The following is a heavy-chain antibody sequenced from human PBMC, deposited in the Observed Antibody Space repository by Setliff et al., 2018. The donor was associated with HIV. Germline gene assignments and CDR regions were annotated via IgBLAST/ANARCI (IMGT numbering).Heavy chain of an antibody. CDR1: GITFSSYA. J-gene: IGHJ3*02. D-gene: IGHD1-26*01. Sequence: GGSLRLSCAANGITFSSYAMTWVRQAPRKGLNWVSSITASGGKTYYADSMKGRFTISRDNSENTLYLQMSNLRVDDTAVYYCVRSGFLGAFDIWGLGTTVTVSS. V-gene: IGHV3-23*01. CDR2: ITASGGKT. CDR3: VRSGFLGAFDI.